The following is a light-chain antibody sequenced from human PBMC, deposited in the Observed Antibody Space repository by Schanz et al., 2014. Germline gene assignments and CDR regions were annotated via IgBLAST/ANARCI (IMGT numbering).Light chain of an antibody. V-gene: IGLV2-23*01. J-gene: IGLJ2*01. CDR1: SSDVGSNNI. Sequence: QSALTQPASVSGSPGQSITISCTGTSSDVGSNNIVSWYQQHPGKAPKLMIYEGTKRPLGVSNRFSGSKSGNTASLTISGLQAEDEADYYCSSYAGSNNLLFGGGTKLTVL. CDR3: SSYAGSNNLL. CDR2: EGT.